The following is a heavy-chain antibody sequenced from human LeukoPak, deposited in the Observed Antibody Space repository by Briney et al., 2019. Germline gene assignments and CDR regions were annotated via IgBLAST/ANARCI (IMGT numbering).Heavy chain of an antibody. V-gene: IGHV1-69*04. D-gene: IGHD4-17*01. CDR2: IIPILGIA. CDR3: ARGHDYGDYHPSGD. J-gene: IGHJ4*02. Sequence: ASVKVSCKASGGTFSSYAISWVRQAPGQGLEWMGRIIPILGIANYAQKFQGRVTITADKSTSTAYMELSSLRSEDTAVYYCARGHDYGDYHPSGDWGQGTLVTVSS. CDR1: GGTFSSYA.